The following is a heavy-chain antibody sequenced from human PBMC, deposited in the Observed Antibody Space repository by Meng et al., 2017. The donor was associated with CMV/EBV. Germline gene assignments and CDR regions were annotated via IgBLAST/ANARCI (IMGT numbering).Heavy chain of an antibody. J-gene: IGHJ6*02. CDR1: GYTLTELS. CDR2: FDPEDGET. D-gene: IGHD3-3*01. CDR3: ATVSVGLRFLVWLFAYGMDV. V-gene: IGHV1-24*01. Sequence: ASVKVSCKVSGYTLTELSMHWVRQAPGKGLEWMGGFDPEDGETIYAQKFQGRVTMTEDTSTDTAYMELSSLRSEDTAVYYCATVSVGLRFLVWLFAYGMDVWGQGTTVTVSS.